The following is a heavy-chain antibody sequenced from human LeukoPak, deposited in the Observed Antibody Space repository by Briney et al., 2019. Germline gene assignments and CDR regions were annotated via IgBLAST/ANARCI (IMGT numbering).Heavy chain of an antibody. V-gene: IGHV1-24*01. CDR1: GYTLTELS. CDR2: FDPEDGET. CDR3: ATLPLGSPSWGSYAFDI. D-gene: IGHD6-6*01. Sequence: ASVKVSCKVSGYTLTELSMHWVRQAPGKGLEWMGGFDPEDGETIYAQKFQGRVTMTEDTSTDTAYMELSSLRSEDTAVYYCATLPLGSPSWGSYAFDIWGQGTMVTVSS. J-gene: IGHJ3*02.